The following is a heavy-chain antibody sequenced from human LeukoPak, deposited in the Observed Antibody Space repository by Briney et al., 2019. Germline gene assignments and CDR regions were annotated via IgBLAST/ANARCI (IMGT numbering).Heavy chain of an antibody. V-gene: IGHV4-59*01. D-gene: IGHD3-10*01. CDR1: GGSIRSNY. CDR3: ARTYYGSGSLYYYYYYMDV. CDR2: TYYSGST. Sequence: SETLSLTCTDSGGSIRSNYWSWIRQPPGKGLEWIGYTYYSGSTNYNPSLKSRVRISVDTSKNQFSLKLSSVTAADTAVYYCARTYYGSGSLYYYYYYMDVWGKGTTVTVSS. J-gene: IGHJ6*03.